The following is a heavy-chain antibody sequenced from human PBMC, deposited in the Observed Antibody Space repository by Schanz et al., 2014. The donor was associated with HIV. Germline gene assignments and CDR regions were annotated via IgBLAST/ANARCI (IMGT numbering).Heavy chain of an antibody. D-gene: IGHD3-22*01. J-gene: IGHJ4*02. Sequence: QVQLVESGGGLVKPGGSLRLSCAVSGFTFSDYYMSWIRQAPGKGLEWVSYISSTGNTIYYVDSVKGRFTISRDNSKNTLYLQMSSLRAEDTAVYYCAKDRTWDYYDSSGYPYYFDYWGQGTLVTVSS. CDR1: GFTFSDYY. CDR3: AKDRTWDYYDSSGYPYYFDY. V-gene: IGHV3-11*04. CDR2: ISSTGNTI.